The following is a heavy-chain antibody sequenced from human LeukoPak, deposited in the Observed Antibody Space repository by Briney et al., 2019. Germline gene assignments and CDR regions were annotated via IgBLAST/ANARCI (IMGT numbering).Heavy chain of an antibody. CDR2: IYTSGST. V-gene: IGHV4-61*02. CDR1: GGSVSSGSYY. J-gene: IGHJ4*02. Sequence: SETLSLTCTVSGGSVSSGSYYWSWIRQPAGKGLEWIGRIYTSGSTNYNPSLKSRVTISVDTSKNQFSLKLSSVTAADTAVYYCARRSGSYSYWGQGTLVTVSS. CDR3: ARRSGSYSY. D-gene: IGHD1-26*01.